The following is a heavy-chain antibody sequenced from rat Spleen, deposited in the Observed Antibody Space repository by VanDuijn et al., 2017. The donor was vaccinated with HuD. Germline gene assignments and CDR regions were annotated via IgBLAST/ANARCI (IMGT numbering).Heavy chain of an antibody. CDR2: ISYGDSSGHSST. Sequence: EVQLVESGGGLVQRGRSLKVSCAASGFTFNAYGMAWVRQAPTKGLEWVATISYGDSSGHSSTYYRDSVKGRFTISRANAKSTLNLQMDSLRSEDTATYYCARRHYGYTDYFDYWGQGVMVTVSS. V-gene: IGHV5-29*01. D-gene: IGHD1-9*01. J-gene: IGHJ2*01. CDR1: GFTFNAYG. CDR3: ARRHYGYTDYFDY.